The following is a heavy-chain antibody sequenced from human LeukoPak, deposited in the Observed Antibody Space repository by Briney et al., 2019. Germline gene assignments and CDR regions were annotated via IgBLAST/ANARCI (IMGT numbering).Heavy chain of an antibody. V-gene: IGHV3-9*03. J-gene: IGHJ4*02. CDR2: ISWNSGSI. CDR3: AKDRGIYYYDSSGSPSYFDY. CDR1: GFTFDDYA. D-gene: IGHD3-22*01. Sequence: PGGSLRLSCAASGFTFDDYAMHWVRQAPGKGLEWVSGISWNSGSIGYADSVKGRFTISRDNAKNSLYLQMNSLRAEDMALYYYAKDRGIYYYDSSGSPSYFDYWGQGTLVTVSS.